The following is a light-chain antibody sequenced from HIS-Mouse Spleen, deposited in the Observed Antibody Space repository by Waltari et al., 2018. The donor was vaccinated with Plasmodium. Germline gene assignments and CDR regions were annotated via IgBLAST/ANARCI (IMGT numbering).Light chain of an antibody. J-gene: IGLJ3*02. CDR3: YSAADNNLV. V-gene: IGLV3-27*01. CDR2: KDS. CDR1: VLATQNY. Sequence: YELTQPSSVSVSPVQTARITCSGDVLATQNYARWFLQKPGQAPVVVIYKDSERPSGIPERFSGSSSGTTVTLTISGAQVEDEADYYCYSAADNNLVFGGGTKLTVL.